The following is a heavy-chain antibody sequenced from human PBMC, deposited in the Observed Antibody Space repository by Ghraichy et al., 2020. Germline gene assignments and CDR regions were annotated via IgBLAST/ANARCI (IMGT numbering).Heavy chain of an antibody. J-gene: IGHJ4*02. Sequence: SETLSLTCAVYGGSFSGYYWSWIRQPPGKGLEWIGEINHSGSTNYNPSLKSRVTISVDTSKNQFSLKLSSVTAADTAVYYCARENPRLRWYPSREPPSRSVDYWGQGTLVTVSS. D-gene: IGHD4-23*01. CDR1: GGSFSGYY. CDR3: ARENPRLRWYPSREPPSRSVDY. V-gene: IGHV4-34*01. CDR2: INHSGST.